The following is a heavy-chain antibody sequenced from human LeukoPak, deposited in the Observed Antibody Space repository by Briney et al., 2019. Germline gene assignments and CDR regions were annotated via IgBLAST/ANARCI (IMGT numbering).Heavy chain of an antibody. CDR2: INYSGST. CDR3: ARYVVYGSGKYYFDY. Sequence: SENLSLTCTVSGGSITSYYWSWIRQPPGKGLEWIASINYSGSTYYNPSLKSRVTISVDTSENQFSLKLSSVTAADTAVYYCARYVVYGSGKYYFDYWGQGTLVTVSS. J-gene: IGHJ4*02. CDR1: GGSITSYY. V-gene: IGHV4-39*01. D-gene: IGHD3-10*01.